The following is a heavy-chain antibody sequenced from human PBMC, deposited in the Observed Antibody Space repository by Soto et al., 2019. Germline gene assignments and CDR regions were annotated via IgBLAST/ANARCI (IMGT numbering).Heavy chain of an antibody. D-gene: IGHD3-22*01. CDR1: GGTFSSYA. V-gene: IGHV1-69*13. CDR2: IIPIFGTA. J-gene: IGHJ6*02. CDR3: ARGRYYDSSDYCYYGMDV. Sequence: AASVKVSCKASGGTFSSYAISWVRQAPGQGLEWMGGIIPIFGTANYAQKFQGRVTITADESTSTAYMELSSLRSEDTAVYYCARGRYYDSSDYCYYGMDVWGQGTTVTVSS.